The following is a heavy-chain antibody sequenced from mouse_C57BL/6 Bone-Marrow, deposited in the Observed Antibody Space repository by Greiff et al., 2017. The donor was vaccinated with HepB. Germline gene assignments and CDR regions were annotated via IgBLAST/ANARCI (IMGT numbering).Heavy chain of an antibody. CDR2: INYDGSST. D-gene: IGHD2-5*01. Sequence: EVMLVESEGGLVQPGSSMKLSCTASGFTFSDYYMAWVRQVPEKGLEWVANINYDGSSTYYLDSLKSRFIISRDNAKNILYLQMSSLKSEDTATYDCAREDSTHAMDYWGQGTSVTVSS. CDR1: GFTFSDYY. J-gene: IGHJ4*01. CDR3: AREDSTHAMDY. V-gene: IGHV5-16*01.